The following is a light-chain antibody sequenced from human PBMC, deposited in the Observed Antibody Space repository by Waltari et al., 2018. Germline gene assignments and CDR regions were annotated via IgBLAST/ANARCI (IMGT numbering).Light chain of an antibody. CDR2: RSY. Sequence: QPVQAHLRSGPGTPRQGVPASCPGCRANMRAGNVYRYQQLPGTAPRLLIYRSYHRPSGVPDRFSGSRSGTSASLAISGLRSEDEADYYCATWDGSLNAWVFGGGTRLTAL. V-gene: IGLV1-47*01. J-gene: IGLJ3*02. CDR3: ATWDGSLNAWV. CDR1: RANMRAGN.